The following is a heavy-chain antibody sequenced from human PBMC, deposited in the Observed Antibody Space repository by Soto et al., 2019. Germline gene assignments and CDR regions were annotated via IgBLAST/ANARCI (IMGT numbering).Heavy chain of an antibody. CDR1: GYTFTSYG. Sequence: ASVKVSCKASGYTFTSYGISWVRQAPGQGLEWMGWISAYNGNTNYAQKLQGRVAMTTDTSTSTAYMELRSLRSDDTAVYSCARDRGYKYGPGAFDIWGQRTMVTVSS. CDR2: ISAYNGNT. CDR3: ARDRGYKYGPGAFDI. J-gene: IGHJ3*02. D-gene: IGHD5-12*01. V-gene: IGHV1-18*01.